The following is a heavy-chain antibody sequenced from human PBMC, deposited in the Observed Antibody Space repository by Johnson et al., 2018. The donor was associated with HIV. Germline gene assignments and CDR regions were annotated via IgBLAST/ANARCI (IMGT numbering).Heavy chain of an antibody. CDR1: GFTFSSYA. CDR2: IYSGGST. Sequence: VQLVESGGGLVQPGGSLRLSCAASGFTFSSYAMSWVRQAPGKGLEWVSVIYSGGSTYYADSVKGRFTISRDNSKNTLYLQMSSLRPEDTAVYYCAKIGQWRERLDAFDVWGQGTMVTVSS. D-gene: IGHD6-19*01. J-gene: IGHJ3*01. V-gene: IGHV3-66*01. CDR3: AKIGQWRERLDAFDV.